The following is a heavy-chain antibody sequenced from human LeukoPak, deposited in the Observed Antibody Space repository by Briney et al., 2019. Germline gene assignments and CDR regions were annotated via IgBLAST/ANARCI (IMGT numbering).Heavy chain of an antibody. J-gene: IGHJ4*02. CDR2: IYYSGST. Sequence: LSLTCTVSGGSISSGGYYWSWIRQHPGKGLEWIGYIYYSGSTYYNPSLKSRVTISVDTSKNQFSLKLSSVTAADTAVYYCAAGSDNSLFDYWGQGTLVTVSS. V-gene: IGHV4-31*03. D-gene: IGHD3-10*01. CDR1: GGSISSGGYY. CDR3: AAGSDNSLFDY.